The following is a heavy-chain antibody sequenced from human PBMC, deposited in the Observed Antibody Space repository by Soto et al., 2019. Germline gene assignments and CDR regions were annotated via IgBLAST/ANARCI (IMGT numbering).Heavy chain of an antibody. CDR1: GFTFSRHA. CDR2: IWYHGVDK. CDR3: ATGFLGLCTGGNCPLDS. D-gene: IGHD2-15*01. J-gene: IGHJ4*02. Sequence: QVQLVESGGGVVQPERSLRLSGAAAGFTFSRHAMHWVRQAPGRGLEWVAVIWYHGVDKYYADSVKGRFNISRDNSKNTVYLQMNSLRGEDTAVYYCATGFLGLCTGGNCPLDSWGQGSLVTVSS. V-gene: IGHV3-33*01.